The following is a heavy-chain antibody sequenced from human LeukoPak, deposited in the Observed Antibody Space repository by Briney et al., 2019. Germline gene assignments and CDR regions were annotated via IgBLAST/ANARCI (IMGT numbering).Heavy chain of an antibody. D-gene: IGHD4/OR15-4a*01. V-gene: IGHV4-39*01. CDR2: IFYSGST. J-gene: IGHJ5*02. Sequence: SETLSLTCTVSGVSITSNYDGAWIRQPPGKGLEWIGNIFYSGSTHYNPSFRSRVTISVDTSKNPFSLKLYSVTGADTAVYYSSRNNSEVGAGRSRDWFDPWGQGTLVTVSS. CDR1: GVSITSNYD. CDR3: SRNNSEVGAGRSRDWFDP.